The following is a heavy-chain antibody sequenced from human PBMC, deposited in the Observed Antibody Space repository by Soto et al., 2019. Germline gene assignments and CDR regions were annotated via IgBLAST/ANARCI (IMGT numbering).Heavy chain of an antibody. CDR3: ASPQQLAPRIPLPPRYGMDV. J-gene: IGHJ6*02. CDR2: IIPILGIA. D-gene: IGHD6-13*01. V-gene: IGHV1-69*02. CDR1: GGTFSSYT. Sequence: QVQLVQSGAEVKKPGSSVKVSCKASGGTFSSYTISWVRQAPGQGLEWMGRIIPILGIANYAQKFQGRVTITADKSTSTAYMELSSLRSEDTAVYYCASPQQLAPRIPLPPRYGMDVWGQGTTVTVSS.